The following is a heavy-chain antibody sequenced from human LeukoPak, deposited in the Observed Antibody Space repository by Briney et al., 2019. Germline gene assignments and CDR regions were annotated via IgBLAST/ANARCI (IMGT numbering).Heavy chain of an antibody. CDR3: ARDLYRIVVVPHYFDY. CDR1: GFTFSNYE. J-gene: IGHJ4*02. V-gene: IGHV3-7*01. D-gene: IGHD3-22*01. Sequence: GGSLRLSCAASGFTFSNYEMNWVRQAPGKGLEWVANIKQDGSEEYYVDSVKGRFTISRDNAKNSLYLQMNSLRAEDTAVYYCARDLYRIVVVPHYFDYWGQGTLVTVSS. CDR2: IKQDGSEE.